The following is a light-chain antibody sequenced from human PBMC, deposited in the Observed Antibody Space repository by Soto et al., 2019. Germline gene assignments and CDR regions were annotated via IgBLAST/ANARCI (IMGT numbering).Light chain of an antibody. J-gene: IGKJ4*01. CDR2: LGS. Sequence: DVVMTQTPLSLSVAPGQPASISCKASQSLLLSSGNNYLDWYLQKPGQSPQLLIYLGSTRASGVPDRFSGSGSGTDFTLKISTVEAEDVGVYYCAQALQTVTFGGGTKVDIK. CDR3: AQALQTVT. V-gene: IGKV2-28*01. CDR1: QSLLLSSGNNY.